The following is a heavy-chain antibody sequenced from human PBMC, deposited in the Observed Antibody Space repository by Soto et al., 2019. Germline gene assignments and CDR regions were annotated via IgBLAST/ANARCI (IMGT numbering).Heavy chain of an antibody. J-gene: IGHJ5*02. D-gene: IGHD6-13*01. Sequence: SETLALTSTVTGASTNSYHWGWIRQPAGKGLEWIGHIHSSGSTNYNPSLTSRVTMSVDTSKNQFSLRLMSLTAADTAVYYCARDQGVAAASITWFHPWGQASLVTVSS. V-gene: IGHV4-4*07. CDR2: IHSSGST. CDR1: GASTNSYH. CDR3: ARDQGVAAASITWFHP.